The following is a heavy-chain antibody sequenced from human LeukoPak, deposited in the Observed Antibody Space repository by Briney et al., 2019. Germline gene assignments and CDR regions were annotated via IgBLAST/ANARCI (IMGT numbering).Heavy chain of an antibody. CDR2: ISSIGGST. CDR1: RFTFSSYA. CDR3: VKDRGVRGVIITDY. V-gene: IGHV3-64D*06. J-gene: IGHJ4*02. D-gene: IGHD3-10*01. Sequence: GGSLRLSCSASRFTFSSYAMHWVRQARGKGLEYVSAISSIGGSTYYADSVKGRFTISRDNSKNTLYLQMSSLRAEDTAVYYCVKDRGVRGVIITDYWGQGTLVTVSS.